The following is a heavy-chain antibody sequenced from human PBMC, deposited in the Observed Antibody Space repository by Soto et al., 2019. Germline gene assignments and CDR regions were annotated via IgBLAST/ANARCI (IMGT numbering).Heavy chain of an antibody. CDR2: ISWNSGSI. Sequence: EVQLVESGGGLVQPGRSLRLSCAASGFTFDDYAMHWVRQAPGKGLEWVAGISWNSGSIGYADSVKGRFTISRDNAKNALYLQMNSLRAEDTALYYCAKDIRLLVLGGFDYWGQGTLVTVSS. CDR3: AKDIRLLVLGGFDY. D-gene: IGHD3-16*01. V-gene: IGHV3-9*01. CDR1: GFTFDDYA. J-gene: IGHJ4*02.